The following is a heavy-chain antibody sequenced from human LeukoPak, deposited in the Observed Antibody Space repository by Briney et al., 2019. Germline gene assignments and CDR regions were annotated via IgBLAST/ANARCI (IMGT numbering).Heavy chain of an antibody. J-gene: IGHJ4*02. Sequence: GGSLRLSCAASGFSFSDSVMSWVRRAPGKGLEWVSAIFSSGSNTYYADSVKGRFTISRDNSKNTLFLQTNSLRAEDTAVYHCGIKTGRTGTYYWGQGTLVTVSS. CDR2: IFSSGSNT. D-gene: IGHD3-10*01. CDR1: GFSFSDSV. CDR3: GIKTGRTGTYY. V-gene: IGHV3-23*05.